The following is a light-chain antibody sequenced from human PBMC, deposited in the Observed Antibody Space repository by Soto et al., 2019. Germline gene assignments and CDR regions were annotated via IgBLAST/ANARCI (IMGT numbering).Light chain of an antibody. CDR2: WAS. Sequence: DIVMTQSPDSLAVSLGERATINCESSQSVLFSSDNKNYLAWYQQKPGQPPKLLIYWASTRESGVPDRFSGSGSGTEFTLTISSLQAEDVAVYYCQLATSVPWTFGQGTKVTIK. J-gene: IGKJ1*01. CDR1: QSVLFSSDNKNY. V-gene: IGKV4-1*01. CDR3: QLATSVPWT.